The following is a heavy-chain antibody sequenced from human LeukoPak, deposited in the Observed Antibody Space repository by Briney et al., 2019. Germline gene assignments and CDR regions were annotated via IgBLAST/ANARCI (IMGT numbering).Heavy chain of an antibody. Sequence: SVKVSCKASGGTFSSYAISWARQAPGQGLEWMGGIIPIFGTANYAQKFQGRVTITADESTSTAYMELSSLRSEDTAVYYCARVRYYYDSSGYPEQTFDYWGQGTLVTVSS. CDR2: IIPIFGTA. J-gene: IGHJ4*02. V-gene: IGHV1-69*13. CDR1: GGTFSSYA. D-gene: IGHD3-22*01. CDR3: ARVRYYYDSSGYPEQTFDY.